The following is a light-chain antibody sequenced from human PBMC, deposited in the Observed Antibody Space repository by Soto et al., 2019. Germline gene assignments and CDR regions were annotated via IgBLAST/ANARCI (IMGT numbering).Light chain of an antibody. CDR2: QAS. J-gene: IGKJ4*01. V-gene: IGKV1-5*03. CDR1: QTISSW. CDR3: QHYSGYPLT. Sequence: DIQMTQSPSTLSASVGDRVTITCRASQTISSWLAWFQQKPGKAPKLLIYQASNLQTGVPSRFSGSGSGTEFTLTIRSLQPDDFATYYCQHYSGYPLTFGGGTRVDVK.